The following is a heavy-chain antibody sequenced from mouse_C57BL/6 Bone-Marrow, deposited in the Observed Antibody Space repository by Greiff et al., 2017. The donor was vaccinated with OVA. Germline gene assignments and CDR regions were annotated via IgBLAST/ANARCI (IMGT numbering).Heavy chain of an antibody. D-gene: IGHD1-1*01. CDR1: GYTFTSYG. CDR3: ARPRGLLNYFDY. V-gene: IGHV1-81*01. CDR2: IYPRSGNT. J-gene: IGHJ2*01. Sequence: VQLQQSGAELARPGASAKLSCKASGYTFTSYGISWVKQRTGQGLEWIGEIYPRSGNTYYNEKFKGKATLTADKSSSIAYMGLRSLTSEDSAVYFGARPRGLLNYFDYWSQGTTRTVSS.